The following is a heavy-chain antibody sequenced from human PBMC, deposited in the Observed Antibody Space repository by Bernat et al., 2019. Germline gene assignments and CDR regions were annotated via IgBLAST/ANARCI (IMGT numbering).Heavy chain of an antibody. V-gene: IGHV4-39*01. D-gene: IGHD3-10*01. CDR1: GGSISSGRYN. CDR2: IYYSGTT. J-gene: IGHJ4*02. CDR3: ARQDGSGSFSENFFDS. Sequence: QLQLQESGPGLVKPSETLSLTCIVSGGSISSGRYNWGWIRQPPGKGLEWIASIYYSGTTYYNPSLKSRVTIHVDTSKNRFSLKLSSMTAADTAVYYCARQDGSGSFSENFFDSWGQGTLVTVSA.